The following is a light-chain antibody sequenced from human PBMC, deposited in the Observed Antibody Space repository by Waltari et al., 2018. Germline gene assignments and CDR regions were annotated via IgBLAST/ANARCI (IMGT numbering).Light chain of an antibody. CDR2: DAS. J-gene: IGKJ2*01. V-gene: IGKV3-11*01. Sequence: EIVLTQSPATLSLSPGERATLSCRASQTVRSYLAWYQQRPGQTPRLLIFDASSRATGISAKFSGIGSGTDFSLTVINLEPQDFAVYYCQQRSNWPYTFGQVTRVEIK. CDR1: QTVRSY. CDR3: QQRSNWPYT.